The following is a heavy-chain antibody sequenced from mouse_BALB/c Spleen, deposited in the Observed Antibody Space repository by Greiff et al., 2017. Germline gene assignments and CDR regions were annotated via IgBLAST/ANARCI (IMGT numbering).Heavy chain of an antibody. CDR3: ARHFYYGMDY. J-gene: IGHJ2*01. CDR2: ISSGGGST. V-gene: IGHV5-12-1*01. CDR1: GFAFSSYD. D-gene: IGHD1-1*01. Sequence: DVKLVESGGGLVKPGGSLKLSCAASGFAFSSYDMSWVRQTPEKRLEWVAYISSGGGSTYYPDTVKGRFTISRDNAKNTLYLQMSSLKSEDTAMYYCARHFYYGMDYWGQGTTLTVSS.